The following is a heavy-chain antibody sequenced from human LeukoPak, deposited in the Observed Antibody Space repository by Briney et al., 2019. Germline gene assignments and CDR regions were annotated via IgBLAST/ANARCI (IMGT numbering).Heavy chain of an antibody. J-gene: IGHJ4*02. V-gene: IGHV4-59*08. CDR2: VYYTGSA. D-gene: IGHD6-19*01. CDR1: GGSISSYY. Sequence: PSETLSLTCTVSGGSISSYYWSWIRQPPGKGLEWIAYVYYTGSANCNPSLKSRVTISVDTSKKQFSLKLSSVTAADTAVYYCARSGSSGWHFDFDYWGQGTLVTVSS. CDR3: ARSGSSGWHFDFDY.